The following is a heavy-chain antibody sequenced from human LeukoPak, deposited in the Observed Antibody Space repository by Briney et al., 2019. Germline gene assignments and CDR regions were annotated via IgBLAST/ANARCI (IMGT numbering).Heavy chain of an antibody. J-gene: IGHJ4*02. V-gene: IGHV3-30-3*01. CDR3: ARGDSGYVYYFDY. Sequence: GGSLRLSCAASGFTFSSYAMHWVRQAPGKGLEWVAVISFDGSNKYYADSVKGRFTISRDNSKNTLYLQMNSLRAEDTAVYYCARGDSGYVYYFDYWGQGTLVTVSS. D-gene: IGHD5-12*01. CDR2: ISFDGSNK. CDR1: GFTFSSYA.